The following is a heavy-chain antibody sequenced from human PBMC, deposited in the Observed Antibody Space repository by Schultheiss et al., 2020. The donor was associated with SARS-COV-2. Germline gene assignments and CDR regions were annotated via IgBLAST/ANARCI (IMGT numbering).Heavy chain of an antibody. J-gene: IGHJ4*02. CDR1: GGSISSSNW. CDR3: ARLLHFYETSDY. CDR2: IYHSGST. Sequence: SETLSLTCAVSGGSISSSNWWSWVRQPPGKGLEWIGEIYHSGSTNYNPSLKSRVTISVDTSKNQFSLKLSSVTAADTAVYYCARLLHFYETSDYWGQGTRVTVSS. V-gene: IGHV4-4*02. D-gene: IGHD2/OR15-2a*01.